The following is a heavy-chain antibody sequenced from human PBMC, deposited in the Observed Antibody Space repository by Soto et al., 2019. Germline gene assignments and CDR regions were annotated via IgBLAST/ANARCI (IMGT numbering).Heavy chain of an antibody. CDR1: GGTFSSYA. V-gene: IGHV1-69*06. Sequence: QVQLVQSGAEVKKPGSSVKVSCKASGGTFSSYAISWVRQAPGQGLEWMGGIIPIFGTANYAQKFQGRVTITGDKSTGQAYMELSSLGSGETAVYYCAGDRIGVAGNEAFDIWGQGTMVTVSS. CDR3: AGDRIGVAGNEAFDI. J-gene: IGHJ3*02. CDR2: IIPIFGTA. D-gene: IGHD6-19*01.